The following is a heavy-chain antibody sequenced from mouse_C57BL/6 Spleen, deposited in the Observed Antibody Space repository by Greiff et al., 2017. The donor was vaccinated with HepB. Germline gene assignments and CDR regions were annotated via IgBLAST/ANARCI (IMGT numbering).Heavy chain of an antibody. CDR2: IYPRSGNT. V-gene: IGHV1-81*01. Sequence: QVQLKQSGAELARPGASVKLSCKASGYTFTSYGISWVKQRTGQGLEWIGEIYPRSGNTYYNEKFKGKATLTADKSSSTAYMELRSLTSEDSAVYFCATIYYDYDDGFAYWGQGTLVTVSA. J-gene: IGHJ3*01. CDR3: ATIYYDYDDGFAY. CDR1: GYTFTSYG. D-gene: IGHD2-4*01.